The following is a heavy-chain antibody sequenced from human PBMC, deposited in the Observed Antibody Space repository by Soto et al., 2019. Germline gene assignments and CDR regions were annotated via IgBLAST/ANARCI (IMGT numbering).Heavy chain of an antibody. D-gene: IGHD6-19*01. J-gene: IGHJ4*02. Sequence: GASVKVSCKASENTFIGYYMHWVRQAPGQGLEWMGWINPNSGGTNYAQKFQGWVTMTRDTSISTAYMELSRLRSDDTAVYYCARFPHDNSSGWPFDYWGQGTLVTVSS. CDR3: ARFPHDNSSGWPFDY. V-gene: IGHV1-2*04. CDR2: INPNSGGT. CDR1: ENTFIGYY.